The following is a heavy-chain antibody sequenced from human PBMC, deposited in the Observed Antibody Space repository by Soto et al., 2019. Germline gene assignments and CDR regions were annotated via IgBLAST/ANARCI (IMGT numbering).Heavy chain of an antibody. CDR2: IDAGNGNT. D-gene: IGHD1-26*01. V-gene: IGHV1-3*01. CDR1: GYTFTSYA. CDR3: ARDKEGAIDY. Sequence: ASVKVSCKASGYTFTSYAMHWVRQAPGQRLEWMGWIDAGNGNTGYARKFQGRVTMTRNTSISTAYMELSSLRSEDTAVYYCARDKEGAIDYWGQGTLVTVSS. J-gene: IGHJ4*02.